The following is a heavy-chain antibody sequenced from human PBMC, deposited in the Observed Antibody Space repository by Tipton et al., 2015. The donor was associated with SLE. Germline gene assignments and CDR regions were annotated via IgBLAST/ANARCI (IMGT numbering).Heavy chain of an antibody. D-gene: IGHD5-24*01. CDR2: IYYSGST. J-gene: IGHJ2*01. CDR3: ARVGFTEMATTPQGHFDL. Sequence: LRLSCTVSGGPISSYYWSWIRQPPGKGLEWIGYIYYSGSTNYNPSLKSRVTISVDTSKNQFSLKLSSVTAADTAVYYCARVGFTEMATTPQGHFDLWGRGTLVTVSS. V-gene: IGHV4-59*01. CDR1: GGPISSYY.